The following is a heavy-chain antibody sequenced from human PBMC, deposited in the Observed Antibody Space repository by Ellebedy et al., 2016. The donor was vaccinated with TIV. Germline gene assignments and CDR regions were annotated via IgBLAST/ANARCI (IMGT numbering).Heavy chain of an antibody. Sequence: GESLKISXAASGFTFSSYAMSWVRQAPGTGLEWVSAISGSGGSTYYADSVKGRFTISRDNSKNTLYLQMNSLRAEDTAVYYCAKGAVAATLYYYYYGMDVWGQGTTVTVSS. V-gene: IGHV3-23*01. CDR3: AKGAVAATLYYYYYGMDV. J-gene: IGHJ6*02. CDR2: ISGSGGST. D-gene: IGHD2-15*01. CDR1: GFTFSSYA.